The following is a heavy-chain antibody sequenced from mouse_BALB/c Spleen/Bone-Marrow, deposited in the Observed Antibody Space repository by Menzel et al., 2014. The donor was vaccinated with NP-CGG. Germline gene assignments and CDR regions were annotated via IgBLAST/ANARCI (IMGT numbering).Heavy chain of an antibody. CDR1: GFTFTSYT. Sequence: EVKLMESGGGLVQPGGSLELSCAASGFTFTSYTMSWVRQTPEKRLEWVAYISNGGGSTYYPDTVKGRFTISRDNAKNTLYLQMSSLKSEDTAIYYCTREDYGAYWGQGTLVTVSA. CDR2: ISNGGGST. J-gene: IGHJ3*01. D-gene: IGHD2-4*01. CDR3: TREDYGAY. V-gene: IGHV5-12-2*01.